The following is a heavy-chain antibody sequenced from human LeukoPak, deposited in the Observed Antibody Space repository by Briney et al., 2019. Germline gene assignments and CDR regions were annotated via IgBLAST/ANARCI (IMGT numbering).Heavy chain of an antibody. CDR2: IYYSGST. V-gene: IGHV4-59*01. D-gene: IGHD6-13*01. Sequence: SETLSLTCTVSGGSTSSYYWSWIRQPPGKGLEWIGYIYYSGSTNYNPSLKSRVTISVDTSKNQFSLKLSSVTAADTAVYYCARDRGGQQLVLHHANYYYYGMDVWGQGTTVTVSS. J-gene: IGHJ6*02. CDR3: ARDRGGQQLVLHHANYYYYGMDV. CDR1: GGSTSSYY.